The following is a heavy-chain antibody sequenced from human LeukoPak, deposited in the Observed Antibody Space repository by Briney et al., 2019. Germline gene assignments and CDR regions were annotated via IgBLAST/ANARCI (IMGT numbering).Heavy chain of an antibody. CDR1: GFTFSSYA. CDR2: ISDSGGST. J-gene: IGHJ4*02. V-gene: IGHV3-23*01. CDR3: ARVHSSSWYWSFDY. Sequence: GGSLRLSCAASGFTFSSYAMSWVRQAPEKGLEWVSTISDSGGSTYYADSVKGRFTISRDNAKNSLYLQMNSLRAEDTAVYYCARVHSSSWYWSFDYWGQGTLVTVSS. D-gene: IGHD6-13*01.